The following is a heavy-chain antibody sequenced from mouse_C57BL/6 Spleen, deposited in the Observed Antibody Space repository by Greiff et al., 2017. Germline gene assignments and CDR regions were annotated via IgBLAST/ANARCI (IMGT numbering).Heavy chain of an antibody. CDR2: IDPEDGET. CDR3: ARGSSFSPWFAY. CDR1: GFNIKDYY. D-gene: IGHD1-1*01. V-gene: IGHV14-2*01. J-gene: IGHJ3*01. Sequence: VQLQQSGAELVKPGASVKLSCTASGFNIKDYYMHWVKQSTEQGLEWIGRIDPEDGETKYAPKFQGKAPITVDTSSNTAYLQLSSLTSEDTAVYYCARGSSFSPWFAYWGQGTLVTVSA.